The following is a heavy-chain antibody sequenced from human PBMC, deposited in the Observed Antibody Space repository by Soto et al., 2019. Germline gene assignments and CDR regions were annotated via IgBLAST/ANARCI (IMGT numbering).Heavy chain of an antibody. J-gene: IGHJ4*02. V-gene: IGHV3-30-3*01. D-gene: IGHD1-26*01. CDR3: ARDRSMGATDY. CDR1: GFTFSSFA. CDR2: VSYDGSNK. Sequence: QVQLVESGGGVVQPGRSLRLSCAASGFTFSSFAMHWVRQAPGKGLEWVAVVSYDGSNKYYADSVKGRFTISRDNSKNTLYLQMNSLRAEDTAVYYGARDRSMGATDYWGQGTLVTVSS.